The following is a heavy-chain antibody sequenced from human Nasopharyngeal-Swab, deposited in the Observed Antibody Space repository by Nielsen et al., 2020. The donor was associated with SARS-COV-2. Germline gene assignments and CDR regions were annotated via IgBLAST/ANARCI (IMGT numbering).Heavy chain of an antibody. V-gene: IGHV1-69*01. CDR3: ARDGVEWGIAARPGTGGAFDI. J-gene: IGHJ3*02. CDR2: IIPIFGTA. Sequence: WVRQAPGQGLEWMGGIIPIFGTANYAQKFQGRVTITADESTSTAYMELSSLRSEDTAVYYCARDGVEWGIAARPGTGGAFDIWGRGTMVTVSS. D-gene: IGHD6-6*01.